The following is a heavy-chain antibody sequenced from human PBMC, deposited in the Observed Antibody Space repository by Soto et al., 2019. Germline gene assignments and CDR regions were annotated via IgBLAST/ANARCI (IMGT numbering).Heavy chain of an antibody. Sequence: QVQLQQWGAGLLKPSETLSLTCAVYGGSFSGYYWSWIRQPPGKGLEWIGEINHSGSTNYNPSLKSRVTISVDTSTNHFSAKLSSVTAADTAVYYCASGGGVVAATPFDYWDHGTLVTVSS. CDR2: INHSGST. D-gene: IGHD2-15*01. V-gene: IGHV4-34*01. CDR1: GGSFSGYY. J-gene: IGHJ4*01. CDR3: ASGGGVVAATPFDY.